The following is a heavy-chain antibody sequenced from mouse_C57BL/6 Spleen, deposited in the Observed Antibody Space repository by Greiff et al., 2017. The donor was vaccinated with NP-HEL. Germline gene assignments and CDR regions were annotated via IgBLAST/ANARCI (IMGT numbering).Heavy chain of an antibody. D-gene: IGHD3-2*02. J-gene: IGHJ4*01. V-gene: IGHV1-72*01. CDR3: ARSGAGQLRLDYYAMDY. Sequence: QVQLQQPGAELVKPGASVKLSCKASGYTFTSYWMHWVKQRPGRGLEGIGRIDPNSGGTKYNEKFKSKATLTVDKPSSTAYMQLSSLTSEDSAVYYCARSGAGQLRLDYYAMDYWGQGTSVTVSS. CDR1: GYTFTSYW. CDR2: IDPNSGGT.